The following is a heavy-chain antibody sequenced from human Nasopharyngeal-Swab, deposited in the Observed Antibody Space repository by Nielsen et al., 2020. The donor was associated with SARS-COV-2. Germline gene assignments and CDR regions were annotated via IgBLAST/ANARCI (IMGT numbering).Heavy chain of an antibody. J-gene: IGHJ6*03. Sequence: ASVKVSCKASGYTFTSYDINWVRQATGQGLEWMGWMNPNSGNTGYAQKFQGRVTMTRNTSIGTAYMELSSLRSEDTAVYYCARGRKITMIVVVIPTHYYYMDVWGKGTTVTVS. V-gene: IGHV1-8*01. CDR1: GYTFTSYD. CDR2: MNPNSGNT. D-gene: IGHD3-22*01. CDR3: ARGRKITMIVVVIPTHYYYMDV.